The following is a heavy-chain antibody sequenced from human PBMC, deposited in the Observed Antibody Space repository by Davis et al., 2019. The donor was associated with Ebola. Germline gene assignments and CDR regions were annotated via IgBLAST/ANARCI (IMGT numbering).Heavy chain of an antibody. CDR1: GGSFSGYY. D-gene: IGHD6-19*01. CDR3: ARVLSGYYYYMDV. J-gene: IGHJ6*03. CDR2: INHRGST. Sequence: MPSETLSLTCAVYGGSFSGYYWSWIRQPPGKGLEWIGEINHRGSTNYNPSLKSRVTISVDTSKNQFSLKLSSVTAADTAVYYCARVLSGYYYYMDVWGKGTTVTVSS. V-gene: IGHV4-34*01.